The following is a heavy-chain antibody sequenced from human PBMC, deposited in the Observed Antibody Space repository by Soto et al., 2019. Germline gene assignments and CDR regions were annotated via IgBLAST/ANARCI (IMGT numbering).Heavy chain of an antibody. D-gene: IGHD2-2*01. Sequence: GESLKISFKGSGYSFTSYWIGWVRQMPGKGLEWMGIIYPGDSDTRYSPGFQGQVTISADKSISPAYLQWSSLKASDTAKYYCAGQEVVVVPAAIDYWGQGTLVTVSS. J-gene: IGHJ4*02. CDR3: AGQEVVVVPAAIDY. V-gene: IGHV5-51*01. CDR2: IYPGDSDT. CDR1: GYSFTSYW.